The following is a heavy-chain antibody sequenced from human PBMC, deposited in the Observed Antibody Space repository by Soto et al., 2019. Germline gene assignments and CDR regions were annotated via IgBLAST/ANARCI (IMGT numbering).Heavy chain of an antibody. Sequence: QVQLQESGPGLVKPSETLSLTCTVSGGSISSYYWSWIRQPPGKGLEWIGYIYYSGSTNYNPSLKSRVTISVDTSKNQFSLKRSSVTAADTAVYYCAGYSSASIYAFDYWGQGTLVTVSS. D-gene: IGHD6-6*01. V-gene: IGHV4-59*01. CDR3: AGYSSASIYAFDY. CDR2: IYYSGST. J-gene: IGHJ4*02. CDR1: GGSISSYY.